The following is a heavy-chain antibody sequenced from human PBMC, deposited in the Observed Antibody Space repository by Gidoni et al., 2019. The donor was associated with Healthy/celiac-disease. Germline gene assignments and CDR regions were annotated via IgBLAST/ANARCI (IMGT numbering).Heavy chain of an antibody. Sequence: QVQLQQWGAGLLKPSETLSPICAVYGGSFSGYYWSGIRQPPGKGLEWIGEINHSGRTNYNPSRKSRVTISLDTSKNQFSLKLSSVTAEDTAVYYCARAPRIAVAGTFDYWGQGTLVTVSS. CDR1: GGSFSGYY. CDR2: INHSGRT. V-gene: IGHV4-34*01. D-gene: IGHD6-19*01. J-gene: IGHJ4*02. CDR3: ARAPRIAVAGTFDY.